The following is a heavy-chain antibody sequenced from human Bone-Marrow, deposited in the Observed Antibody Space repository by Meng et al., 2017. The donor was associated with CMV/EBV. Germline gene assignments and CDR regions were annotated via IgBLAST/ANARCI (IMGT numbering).Heavy chain of an antibody. Sequence: ASVKVSCKASGYTFTGYYMHWVRQAPGQGLEWMGWINPNSGGTNYAQKFQGRVTMTRDTSISTAYMELSRLRSDDTAVYYCARDQGGGYCGGDCYSLYYWGQGTRVTVSS. CDR1: GYTFTGYY. J-gene: IGHJ4*02. CDR2: INPNSGGT. CDR3: ARDQGGGYCGGDCYSLYY. V-gene: IGHV1-2*02. D-gene: IGHD2-21*01.